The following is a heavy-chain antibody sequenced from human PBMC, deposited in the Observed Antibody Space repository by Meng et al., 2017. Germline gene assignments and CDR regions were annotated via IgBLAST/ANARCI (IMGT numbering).Heavy chain of an antibody. J-gene: IGHJ4*02. D-gene: IGHD2-15*01. CDR3: AREGDCSGGSCSPVDY. V-gene: IGHV4-34*01. CDR1: GGSVSGYY. CDR2: INHSGST. Sequence: GQLRPWGEGLLKPSEPLSLTCAVYGGSVSGYYWSWIRQPPGKGLEWIGEINHSGSTNYNPSLKSRVTISVDTSKNQFSLKLSSVTAADTAVYYCAREGDCSGGSCSPVDYWGQGTLVTVSS.